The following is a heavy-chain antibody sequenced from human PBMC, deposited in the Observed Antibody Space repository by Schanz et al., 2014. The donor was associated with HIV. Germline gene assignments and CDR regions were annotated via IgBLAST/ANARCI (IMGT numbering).Heavy chain of an antibody. Sequence: QEQLVESGGGVVQPGRSLKLSCVASGFPFNSYGMHWVRQAPGKGLEWVAVIWFDGRNKYYGDSVKGRFMISRDNSNNTLYLQMNSLRAEDTAVYFCTRGRFLERGGMDVWGQGTAVTVSS. V-gene: IGHV3-33*08. D-gene: IGHD3-3*01. CDR2: IWFDGRNK. J-gene: IGHJ6*02. CDR1: GFPFNSYG. CDR3: TRGRFLERGGMDV.